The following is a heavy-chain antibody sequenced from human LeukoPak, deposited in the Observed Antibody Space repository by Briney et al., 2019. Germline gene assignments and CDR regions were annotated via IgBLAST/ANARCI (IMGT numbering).Heavy chain of an antibody. D-gene: IGHD6-19*01. J-gene: IGHJ4*02. CDR3: AREAREQWLGGYFDY. CDR1: GYYISSGYY. CDR2: IYHSGST. V-gene: IGHV4-38-2*02. Sequence: PSETLSLTCAVSGYYISSGYYWGWIRQPPGKGLEWIASIYHSGSTYYNPSLKSRVTISVDTSKNQFSLKLSSVTAADTAVYYCAREAREQWLGGYFDYWGQRTLVTVSS.